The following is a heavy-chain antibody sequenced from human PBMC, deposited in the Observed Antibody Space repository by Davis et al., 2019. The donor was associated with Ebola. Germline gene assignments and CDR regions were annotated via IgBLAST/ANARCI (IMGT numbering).Heavy chain of an antibody. V-gene: IGHV4-39*01. CDR2: IHYSGST. CDR1: GGSISSSSYY. CDR3: ARLPSVLRFLEWVIDY. Sequence: MPSETLSLTCTVSGGSISSSSYYWGWISQPPGKGLEWIGSIHYSGSTYYNPSLKSRVTISVDTSKNQFSLKLSSVTAADTAVYYCARLPSVLRFLEWVIDYWGQGTLVTVSS. J-gene: IGHJ4*02. D-gene: IGHD3-3*01.